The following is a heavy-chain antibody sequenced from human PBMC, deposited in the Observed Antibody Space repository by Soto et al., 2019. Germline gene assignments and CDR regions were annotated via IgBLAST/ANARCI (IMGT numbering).Heavy chain of an antibody. V-gene: IGHV1-69*01. CDR3: ARYRYGYSYFDY. J-gene: IGHJ4*02. CDR2: IIPIFGTA. D-gene: IGHD5-18*01. CDR1: GGTFSSYA. Sequence: XXKKPGSSVKVSCKASGGTFSSYAISWVRQAPGQGLEWMGGIIPIFGTANYAQKFQGRVTITADESTSTAYMELSSLRSEDTAVYYCARYRYGYSYFDYWGQGTLVTVSS.